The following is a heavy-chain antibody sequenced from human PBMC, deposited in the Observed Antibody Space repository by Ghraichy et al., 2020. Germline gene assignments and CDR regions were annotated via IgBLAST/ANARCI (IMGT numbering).Heavy chain of an antibody. D-gene: IGHD3-10*01. CDR1: AFTFSSYW. Sequence: GGSLRLSCAASAFTFSSYWMHWVRQAPGKGLVWVSRINSDGSSTSYADSVKGRFTISRDNAKNTLYLQMYSLRAEDTAVYYCARGGGITMVRGVIIHDYYYYGMDVWGQGTTVTVSS. J-gene: IGHJ6*02. CDR3: ARGGGITMVRGVIIHDYYYYGMDV. CDR2: INSDGSST. V-gene: IGHV3-74*01.